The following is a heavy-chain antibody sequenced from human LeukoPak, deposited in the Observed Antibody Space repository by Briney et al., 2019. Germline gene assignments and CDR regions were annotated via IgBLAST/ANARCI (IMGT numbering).Heavy chain of an antibody. J-gene: IGHJ4*02. CDR2: ITGSGGNT. V-gene: IGHV3-23*01. Sequence: GGSLRLSCAASGVTLSNYAMRWVRQAPGKGLEWVSAITGSGGNTYYADSVKGRFTISRDNSKNTLYLQMNSLRDEDTAVYYCAKWGDFDVLTGYYVPDFWGQGTLVTVSS. CDR3: AKWGDFDVLTGYYVPDF. CDR1: GVTLSNYA. D-gene: IGHD3-9*01.